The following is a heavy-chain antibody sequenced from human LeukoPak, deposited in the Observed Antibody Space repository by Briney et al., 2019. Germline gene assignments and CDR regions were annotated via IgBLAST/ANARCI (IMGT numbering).Heavy chain of an antibody. CDR1: GYRISSGYE. CDR3: VRDLIYDDKNWFDP. CDR2: IGYSGNT. V-gene: IGHV4-38-2*02. Sequence: PSETLSLTCSVSGYRISSGYEWGWIRQPPGKGLEWLGSIGYSGNTYDNPSLKSRVTMSVDTSKNQFSLRLTSVTAADTAVYYCVRDLIYDDKNWFDPWGQGTLVTVSS. J-gene: IGHJ5*02. D-gene: IGHD3-16*01.